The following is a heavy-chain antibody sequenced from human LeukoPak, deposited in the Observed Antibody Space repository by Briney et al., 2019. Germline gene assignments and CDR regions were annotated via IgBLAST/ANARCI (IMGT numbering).Heavy chain of an antibody. J-gene: IGHJ4*02. D-gene: IGHD3-10*01. Sequence: GGSLRLSCAASGYTFTSYGISWVRQAPGQGLEWMGWISAYNGNTNYAQKLQGRVTMTTDTSTSTAYMELRSLRSDDTAVYYCARERRGVPDYWGQGTLVTVSS. CDR3: ARERRGVPDY. CDR1: GYTFTSYG. CDR2: ISAYNGNT. V-gene: IGHV1-18*01.